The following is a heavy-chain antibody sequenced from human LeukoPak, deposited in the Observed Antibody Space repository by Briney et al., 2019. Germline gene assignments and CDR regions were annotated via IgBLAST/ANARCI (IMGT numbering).Heavy chain of an antibody. CDR3: ARVWETPYYDFWSGYYRGGGDYYYGMDV. D-gene: IGHD3-3*01. V-gene: IGHV3-23*01. CDR2: ISGSGGST. CDR1: GFTFSSYA. J-gene: IGHJ6*02. Sequence: GGSLRLSCAASGFTFSSYAMSWVRQAPGKGLEWVSAISGSGGSTYYADSVKGRFTISRDNAKNSLYLQMNSLRAEDTAVYYRARVWETPYYDFWSGYYRGGGDYYYGMDVWGQGTTVTVSS.